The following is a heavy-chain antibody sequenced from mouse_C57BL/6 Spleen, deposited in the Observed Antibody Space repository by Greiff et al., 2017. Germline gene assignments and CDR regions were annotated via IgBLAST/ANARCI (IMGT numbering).Heavy chain of an antibody. CDR2: INSDCGST. Sequence: EVMLVESGGGLVQPGESLTLSCESTEYEFPSHDMSWVRKTPEKRLELVAAINSDCGSTYYPDTMERRFIISRDNTKKTLYLQMSSLRAEDTALYYCARHGCYGNAHAYWGQGTLVTVSA. CDR3: ARHGCYGNAHAY. D-gene: IGHD2-1*01. J-gene: IGHJ3*01. V-gene: IGHV5-2*01. CDR1: EYEFPSHD.